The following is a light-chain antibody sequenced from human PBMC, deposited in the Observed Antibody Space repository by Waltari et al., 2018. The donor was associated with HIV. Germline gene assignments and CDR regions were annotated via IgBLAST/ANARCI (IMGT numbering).Light chain of an antibody. J-gene: IGLJ3*02. CDR2: EVS. CDR1: SSDVGGYNY. CDR3: SSYAGSNNWV. Sequence: QSALTQPPSASGSPGQSVTISCTGTSSDVGGYNYVSWYQQYPGQAPTVMLFEVSNRPSGVPDRFSGSRSGNTASLTVSGLQAEDEADYYCSSYAGSNNWVFGGGTKLTVL. V-gene: IGLV2-8*01.